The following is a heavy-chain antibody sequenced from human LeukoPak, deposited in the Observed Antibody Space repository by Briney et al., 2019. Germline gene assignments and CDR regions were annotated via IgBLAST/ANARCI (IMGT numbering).Heavy chain of an antibody. V-gene: IGHV1-2*02. J-gene: IGHJ6*03. Sequence: ASVKVSCKTSGYTFIAYYLHWVRQAPGQGLEWMGWINPNSGGTNYAQKFQGRVTMTRDTSISTAYMELSRLRSDDTAVYYCARVKDRISMVRGVLSPQNYYYYYMDVWGKGTTVTVSS. CDR3: ARVKDRISMVRGVLSPQNYYYYYMDV. CDR2: INPNSGGT. CDR1: GYTFIAYY. D-gene: IGHD3-10*01.